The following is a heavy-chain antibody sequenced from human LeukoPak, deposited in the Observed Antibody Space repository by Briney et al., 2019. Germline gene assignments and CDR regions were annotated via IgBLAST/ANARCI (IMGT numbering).Heavy chain of an antibody. V-gene: IGHV1-2*02. Sequence: ASVKVSCKASGFTFTGYYIHWVRQAPGQGLEWMGWINPNNGDTNYAQKFQGRVTMTRDTSISTAYMELSRLRSDDTAVYYCARGVNPNYYDSSGYYYAWGQGTLVTVSS. D-gene: IGHD3-22*01. J-gene: IGHJ4*02. CDR3: ARGVNPNYYDSSGYYYA. CDR1: GFTFTGYY. CDR2: INPNNGDT.